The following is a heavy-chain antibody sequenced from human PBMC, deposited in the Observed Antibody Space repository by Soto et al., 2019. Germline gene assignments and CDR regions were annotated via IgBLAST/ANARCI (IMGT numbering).Heavy chain of an antibody. CDR1: GFTVSSDY. CDR2: IYSGGSA. D-gene: IGHD3-22*01. Sequence: EVQLVETGGGLIQPGGSLRLSCAASGFTVSSDYMSWVRQAPGKGLEWVSVIYSGGSAYYADSVKGRFTISRDNSKNTLYLQMTSLRAEDTAVYYCARDYSSSRYYGMDVWGHGTTVTVSS. J-gene: IGHJ6*02. V-gene: IGHV3-53*02. CDR3: ARDYSSSRYYGMDV.